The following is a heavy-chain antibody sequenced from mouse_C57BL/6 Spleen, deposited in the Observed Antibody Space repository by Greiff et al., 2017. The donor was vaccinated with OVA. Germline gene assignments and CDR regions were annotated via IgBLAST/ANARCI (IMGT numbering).Heavy chain of an antibody. J-gene: IGHJ2*01. Sequence: VQLQQPGAELVRPGSSVKLSCKASGYTFTSYWMDWVKQRPGQGLEWIGNIYPSDSETHYNQKFKDKATLTVDKSSSTAYMQLSSLTSEDSAVYYCARLVTGDYWGQGTTLTVSS. CDR2: IYPSDSET. V-gene: IGHV1-61*01. CDR1: GYTFTSYW. D-gene: IGHD2-1*01. CDR3: ARLVTGDY.